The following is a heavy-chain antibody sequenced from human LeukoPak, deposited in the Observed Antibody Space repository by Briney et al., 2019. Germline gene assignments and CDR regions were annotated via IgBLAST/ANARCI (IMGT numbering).Heavy chain of an antibody. Sequence: SSETLSLTCAVYGGSFSGYYWSWIRQPPGKGLEWIGEINHSGSTNYNPSLKSRVTISVDTSKNQFSLKLSSVTAADTAAYYCARVKGGYCSGGSCPLDYWGQGTLVTVSS. D-gene: IGHD2-15*01. V-gene: IGHV4-34*01. CDR3: ARVKGGYCSGGSCPLDY. CDR1: GGSFSGYY. CDR2: INHSGST. J-gene: IGHJ4*02.